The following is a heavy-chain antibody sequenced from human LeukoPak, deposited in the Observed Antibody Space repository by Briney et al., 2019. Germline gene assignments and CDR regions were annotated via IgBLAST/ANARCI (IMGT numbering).Heavy chain of an antibody. V-gene: IGHV3-7*01. J-gene: IGHJ4*02. CDR1: GFTFSNYW. CDR3: ASALPADHFDF. D-gene: IGHD1-14*01. CDR2: IKYYGGEK. Sequence: GGSLRLSCAASGFTFSNYWVTWVRQAPGKGLEWVANIKYYGGEKYYADSVRGRFTISRDNAKSSLYLQMNSLRAEDTAVYYCASALPADHFDFWGQGTLVTVSS.